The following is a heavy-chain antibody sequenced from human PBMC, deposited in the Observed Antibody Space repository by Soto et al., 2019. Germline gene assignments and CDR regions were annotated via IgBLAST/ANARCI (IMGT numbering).Heavy chain of an antibody. Sequence: PSETLSLTCTVSGGSISSYYWSWIRQPPGKGLEWIGYIYYSGSTNYNPSLKSRVTISVDTSKNQFSLKLSSVTAADTAVYFCARDTIEGELLTHYFYYWGQGTLVTVSS. D-gene: IGHD1-26*01. CDR1: GGSISSYY. CDR2: IYYSGST. CDR3: ARDTIEGELLTHYFYY. V-gene: IGHV4-59*01. J-gene: IGHJ4*02.